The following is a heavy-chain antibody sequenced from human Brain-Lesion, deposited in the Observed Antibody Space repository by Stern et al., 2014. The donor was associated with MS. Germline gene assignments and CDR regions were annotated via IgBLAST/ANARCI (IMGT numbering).Heavy chain of an antibody. CDR2: IYSSGST. Sequence: QVQLQESGPGLVKPSQTLSLTCIVSGGSISSGSFYWNWIRQPAGKGLEWIGRIYSSGSTNYNPYLKSRVTISGDTSKNQFSRKMISMTAADTAVYYCARETGGYTYGDTDFFDYWGQGALVTVSS. J-gene: IGHJ4*02. V-gene: IGHV4-61*02. CDR3: ARETGGYTYGDTDFFDY. D-gene: IGHD5-18*01. CDR1: GGSISSGSFY.